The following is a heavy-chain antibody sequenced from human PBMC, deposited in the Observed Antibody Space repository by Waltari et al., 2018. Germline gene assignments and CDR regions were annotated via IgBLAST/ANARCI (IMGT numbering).Heavy chain of an antibody. CDR2: ISCSGGST. Sequence: EVQLVESGGGLVQPGGSLRLSWAASGFPFSSYAMSWVRRAPGKGLEWVSAISCSGGSTYYADSVKGRFTIYRDKTKNTLYLQMTSMGAEDTAGYYCAKDVAALRKYFDYWGQGTLVTVSS. CDR1: GFPFSSYA. CDR3: AKDVAALRKYFDY. D-gene: IGHD6-6*01. V-gene: IGHV3-23*04. J-gene: IGHJ4*02.